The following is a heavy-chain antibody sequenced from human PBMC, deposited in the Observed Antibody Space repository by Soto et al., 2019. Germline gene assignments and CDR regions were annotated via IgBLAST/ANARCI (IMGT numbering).Heavy chain of an antibody. CDR1: GGTFSSYT. D-gene: IGHD2-2*01. V-gene: IGHV1-69*02. Sequence: QVQLVQSGAEVKKPGSSVKVSCKASGGTFSSYTISWVRQAPGQGLEWMGRIIPILGIANYAQKFQGRVTITADKSTSTAYMELSSLRSEDTAVYYCAFLGYCSSTSCYTFDYWGHGTLVTVSP. CDR3: AFLGYCSSTSCYTFDY. CDR2: IIPILGIA. J-gene: IGHJ4*01.